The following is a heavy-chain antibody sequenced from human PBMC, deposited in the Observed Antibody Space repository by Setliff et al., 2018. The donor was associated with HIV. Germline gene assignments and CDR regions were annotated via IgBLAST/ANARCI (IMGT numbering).Heavy chain of an antibody. D-gene: IGHD5-12*01. CDR1: GGTFRGLG. V-gene: IGHV1-69*13. CDR3: ATNPEMATINYYYYRMDV. Sequence: ASVKVSCKASGGTFRGLGISWVVQAPGQGLEWMGQIIPIFGTPRYAQKFQGRVTITADESTSTGYMELSSLRSEDTAVYYCATNPEMATINYYYYRMDVWGKGTTVTVSS. CDR2: IIPIFGTP. J-gene: IGHJ6*04.